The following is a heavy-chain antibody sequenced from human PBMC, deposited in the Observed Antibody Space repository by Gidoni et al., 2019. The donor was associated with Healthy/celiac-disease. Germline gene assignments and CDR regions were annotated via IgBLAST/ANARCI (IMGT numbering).Heavy chain of an antibody. CDR1: GGTFRSSA. J-gene: IGHJ4*02. V-gene: IGHV1-69*06. CDR2: IIPICGTA. Sequence: QVQLVQSGAAVKTPGSSVKVSCKASGGTFRSSAISWVRQAPGQGLEWMGGIIPICGTANYAQKFQGRVTSTADKSTSTAYMELSSLRSEDTAVYYCASFGEGATFDYWGQGTLVTVSS. CDR3: ASFGEGATFDY. D-gene: IGHD1-26*01.